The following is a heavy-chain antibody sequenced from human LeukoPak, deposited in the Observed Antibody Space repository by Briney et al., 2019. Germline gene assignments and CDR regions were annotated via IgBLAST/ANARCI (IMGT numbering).Heavy chain of an antibody. D-gene: IGHD3-22*01. CDR2: IYTSGST. CDR1: GGSISSGSYY. CDR3: ARERFRGIYYDSSGYRYWFDP. Sequence: SETLSLTCTVSGGSISSGSYYWSWLRQPAGKGLEWIGRIYTSGSTNYNPSLKSRVTISVDTSKNQFSLKLSSVTAADTAVYYCARERFRGIYYDSSGYRYWFDPWGQGTLVTVSS. J-gene: IGHJ5*02. V-gene: IGHV4-61*02.